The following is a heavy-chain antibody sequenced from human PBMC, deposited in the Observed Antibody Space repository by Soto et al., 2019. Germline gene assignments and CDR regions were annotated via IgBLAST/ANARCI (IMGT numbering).Heavy chain of an antibody. V-gene: IGHV3-74*01. CDR3: ATVFDL. J-gene: IGHJ5*02. CDR2: IDTDGGGT. Sequence: EVQSVESGGGLVQPGGSLRVSCAASGFTLRSNRIHWVRQAPGKGLEWVSRIDTDGGGTSYADSVKGRFTISTDNAKNTVYLQMNGLRAEDTAVYYCATVFDLWGQGTLVTVSS. CDR1: GFTLRSNR.